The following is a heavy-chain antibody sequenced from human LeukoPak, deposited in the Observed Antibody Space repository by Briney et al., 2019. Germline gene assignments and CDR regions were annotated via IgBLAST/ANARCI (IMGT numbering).Heavy chain of an antibody. D-gene: IGHD1-26*01. CDR1: GFTFSDSA. CDR2: MDKETNLYAT. J-gene: IGHJ5*02. V-gene: IGHV3-73*01. CDR3: TRDSGTSNWFDP. Sequence: GGSLRLSCVASGFTFSDSAIHWVRQSSGKGLEWIGHMDKETNLYATALAASVKGRFTVSRDDSKNTAYLHMNSLKTEDTALYYCTRDSGTSNWFDPWGQGTLVTVSS.